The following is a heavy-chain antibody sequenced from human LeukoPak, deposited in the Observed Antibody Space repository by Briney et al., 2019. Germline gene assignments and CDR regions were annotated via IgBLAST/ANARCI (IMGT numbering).Heavy chain of an antibody. CDR2: IYPGDSDT. V-gene: IGHV5-51*01. CDR3: ARPEGLNIAAPSY. Sequence: GESLKISCKGSGYSFTSYWIGWVRQMPGKGLEWIGIIYPGDSDTRYSPSFQGQVTISADKSISTAFLQWSSLKASDTAMYYCARPEGLNIAAPSYWGQGTLVTVSS. J-gene: IGHJ4*02. D-gene: IGHD5-12*01. CDR1: GYSFTSYW.